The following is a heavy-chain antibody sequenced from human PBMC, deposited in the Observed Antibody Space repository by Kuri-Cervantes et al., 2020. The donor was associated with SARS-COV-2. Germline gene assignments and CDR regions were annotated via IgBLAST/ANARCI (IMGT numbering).Heavy chain of an antibody. V-gene: IGHV3-7*01. Sequence: GESLKISCAASGFTFSSYRMSWVRQAPGKGLEWVANIKQDGSEKYYVDSVKGRFTISRDNAKNSLYLQMNSLRAEDTAVYYCARVRGGGRAAAGLDYWGQGTLVTVSS. CDR2: IKQDGSEK. J-gene: IGHJ4*02. CDR1: GFTFSSYR. CDR3: ARVRGGGRAAAGLDY. D-gene: IGHD6-13*01.